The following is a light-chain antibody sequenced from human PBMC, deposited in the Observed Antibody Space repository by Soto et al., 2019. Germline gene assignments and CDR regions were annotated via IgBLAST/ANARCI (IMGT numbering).Light chain of an antibody. CDR3: QSFDSSLHVV. J-gene: IGLJ2*01. Sequence: QSVLTQPPSVSGAPGQRVTISCTGSSSNIGAGHDVQWYQQLPGTAPKLLIYSNIIRPSGVPDRFSGSNSGTSASLATTGLQAEDEADYYCQSFDSSLHVVFGGGTKLTVL. CDR1: SSNIGAGHD. CDR2: SNI. V-gene: IGLV1-40*01.